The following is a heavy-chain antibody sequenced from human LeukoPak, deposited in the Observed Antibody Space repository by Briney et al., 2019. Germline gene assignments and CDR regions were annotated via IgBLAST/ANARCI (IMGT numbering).Heavy chain of an antibody. CDR1: GFTFSTYE. J-gene: IGHJ4*02. CDR3: ARGGSVSYYFDY. Sequence: PGGSLRLSCAASGFTFSTYEMNWVRQAPGKGLGWVSYITTSGNSIYYADSVKGRFTISRDNTKNSLYLQMNSLGAEDTAVYYCARGGSVSYYFDYWGQGTLVTVSS. D-gene: IGHD1-26*01. CDR2: ITTSGNSI. V-gene: IGHV3-48*03.